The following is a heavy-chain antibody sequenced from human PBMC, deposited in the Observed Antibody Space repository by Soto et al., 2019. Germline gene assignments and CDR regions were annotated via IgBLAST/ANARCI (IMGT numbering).Heavy chain of an antibody. D-gene: IGHD4-17*01. V-gene: IGHV3-33*01. CDR2: IWYDGSNK. CDR1: GFTFSSYG. CDR3: ARDYGDYIDY. Sequence: QVQLVESGGGVVQPGRSLRLSCAASGFTFSSYGMHWVRQAPGKGLEWVAVIWYDGSNKYYADSVKGRFTISRDNSKNTLYLKMNSLRAEDTAVYYCARDYGDYIDYWCQGTLVTVSS. J-gene: IGHJ4*02.